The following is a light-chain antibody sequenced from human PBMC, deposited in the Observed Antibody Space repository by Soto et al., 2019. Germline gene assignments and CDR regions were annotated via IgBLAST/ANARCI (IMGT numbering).Light chain of an antibody. V-gene: IGKV3-11*01. CDR3: QVRDVWPS. CDR1: QSVSTS. Sequence: IVLIQSPVTLAESPGERAVLSCRASQSVSTSLAWYQHKPGQAPRLFIYDASKRAPGIPARFSGSGSGTDFTLTISSLEPEDFAVYYCQVRDVWPSFGQGTKVDIK. CDR2: DAS. J-gene: IGKJ1*01.